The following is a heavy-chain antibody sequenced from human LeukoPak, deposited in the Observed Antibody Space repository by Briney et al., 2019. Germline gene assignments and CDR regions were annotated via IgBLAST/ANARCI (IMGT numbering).Heavy chain of an antibody. J-gene: IGHJ4*02. Sequence: PSETLSLTCTVSGGSISSTNYYWGWIRQPPGKGLEWIGSIYYSGSTNYNPSLKSRVTISVDTSKNQFSLKLSSVAAADTAVYYCARGPHCNNGVCYYFDAWGQGTLVTVSS. CDR1: GGSISSTNYY. CDR3: ARGPHCNNGVCYYFDA. CDR2: IYYSGST. V-gene: IGHV4-39*07. D-gene: IGHD2-8*01.